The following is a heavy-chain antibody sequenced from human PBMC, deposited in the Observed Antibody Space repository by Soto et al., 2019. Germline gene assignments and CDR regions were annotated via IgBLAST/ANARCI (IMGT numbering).Heavy chain of an antibody. V-gene: IGHV3-30*18. CDR2: ISYDGSNK. D-gene: IGHD1-26*01. J-gene: IGHJ4*02. CDR3: AKDSGRSGTLDY. Sequence: HWVRQAPGKGLEWVAVISYDGSNKYYADSVKGRFTISRDNSKNTLYLQMNSLRAEDTAVYYCAKDSGRSGTLDYWGQGTLVTVSS.